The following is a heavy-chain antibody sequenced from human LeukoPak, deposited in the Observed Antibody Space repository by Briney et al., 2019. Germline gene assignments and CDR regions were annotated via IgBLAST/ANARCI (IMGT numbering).Heavy chain of an antibody. D-gene: IGHD6-13*01. CDR3: ARPFSKYSSSWYVH. V-gene: IGHV4-34*01. J-gene: IGHJ4*02. CDR1: GGSFSGYY. CDR2: INHSGST. Sequence: PSETLSLTCAVYGGSFSGYYWSWIRQPPGKGLEWIGEINHSGSTNYNPSLKSRVTISVDTSKNQFSLKLSSVTAADTAVYYCARPFSKYSSSWYVHWGQGTLVTVSS.